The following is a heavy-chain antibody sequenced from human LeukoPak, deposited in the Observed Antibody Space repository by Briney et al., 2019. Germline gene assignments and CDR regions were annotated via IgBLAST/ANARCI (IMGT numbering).Heavy chain of an antibody. J-gene: IGHJ4*02. D-gene: IGHD2-2*01. Sequence: PGGSLRLSCAASGFTFSSYAMSWVRQAPGKGLEWVSAISGSGGSTYYADSVKGWFTISRDNSKNTLYLQMNSLRAEDTAVYYCAKGGGYCSSTSCSQGDYWGQGTLVTVSS. CDR3: AKGGGYCSSTSCSQGDY. CDR1: GFTFSSYA. V-gene: IGHV3-23*01. CDR2: ISGSGGST.